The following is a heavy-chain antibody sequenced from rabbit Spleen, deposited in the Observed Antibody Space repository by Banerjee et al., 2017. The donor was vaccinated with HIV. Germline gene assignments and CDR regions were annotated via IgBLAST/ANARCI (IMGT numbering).Heavy chain of an antibody. CDR3: ARGSAAMTMVITGYYLNL. V-gene: IGHV1S40*01. CDR1: GFSFSSSYY. Sequence: QSLEESGGDLVKPGASLTLTCTASGFSFSSSYYMCWVRQAPGKGLECIACIYADSRGSTYYASWAKGRFTISKTSSTTVTLEMTSLTAADTATYFCARGSAAMTMVITGYYLNLWGPGTLVTVS. D-gene: IGHD2-1*01. J-gene: IGHJ4*01. CDR2: IYADSRGST.